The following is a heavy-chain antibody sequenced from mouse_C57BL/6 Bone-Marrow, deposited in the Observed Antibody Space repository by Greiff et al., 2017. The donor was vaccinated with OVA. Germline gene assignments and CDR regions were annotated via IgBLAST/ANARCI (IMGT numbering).Heavy chain of an antibody. V-gene: IGHV14-4*01. Sequence: VQLQQSGAELVRPGASVKLSCTASGFNIKDDYLHWVKPRPDQGLEWIGWIDPENGDTEYASKFQGQATITADTSSNTAYLQLSSLTSEDTAVYYGTTSGSSLSWFAYWGQGTRVTVSA. J-gene: IGHJ3*01. CDR3: TTSGSSLSWFAY. CDR2: IDPENGDT. D-gene: IGHD1-1*01. CDR1: GFNIKDDY.